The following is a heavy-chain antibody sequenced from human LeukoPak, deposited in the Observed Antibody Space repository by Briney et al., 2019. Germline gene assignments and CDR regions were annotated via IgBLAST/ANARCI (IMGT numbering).Heavy chain of an antibody. J-gene: IGHJ1*01. Sequence: GGSLRLSCAASGFTFSSYSMKRVRQAPGKGLEWVSSISSSSSYIYYADSVKGRFTISRDNAKNSLYVQMNSLRAEDTAVYYCVRDMTTATTCYLQHWGQGTLVTVSS. CDR3: VRDMTTATTCYLQH. V-gene: IGHV3-21*01. CDR2: ISSSSSYI. D-gene: IGHD4-17*01. CDR1: GFTFSSYS.